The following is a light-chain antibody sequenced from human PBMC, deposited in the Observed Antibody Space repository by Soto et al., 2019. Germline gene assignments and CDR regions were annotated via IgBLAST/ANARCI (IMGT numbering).Light chain of an antibody. CDR3: QQDDNLPYT. CDR1: QSVTSLY. CDR2: SAS. J-gene: IGKJ2*01. Sequence: EIVMTQSPATLSLSPGESATLSCRASQSVTSLYLSWYQQKPGQAPRLLIYSASSRATGIPARFSGSGSGTDFTLTISSLRPEDFPVYYCQQDDNLPYTFGQGTKLEI. V-gene: IGKV3D-7*01.